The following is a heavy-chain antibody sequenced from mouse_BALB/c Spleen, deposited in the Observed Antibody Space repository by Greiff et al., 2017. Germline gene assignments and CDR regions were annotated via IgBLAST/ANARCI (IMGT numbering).Heavy chain of an antibody. CDR1: GYTFTDYN. CDR2: INPNYDCT. J-gene: IGHJ3*01. D-gene: IGHD1-1*02. Sequence: VQLQQFGAELVKPGASVKISCKASGYTFTDYNMDWVKQSHGKSLEWIGDINPNYDCTSYKQKFKGKATLTVDKSSSTAYMELRSLTSEDTAVYYGGGGGAYYYGGSRGWFGGWGEGTLVTVAA. CDR3: GGGGAYYYGGSRGWFGG. V-gene: IGHV1-18*01.